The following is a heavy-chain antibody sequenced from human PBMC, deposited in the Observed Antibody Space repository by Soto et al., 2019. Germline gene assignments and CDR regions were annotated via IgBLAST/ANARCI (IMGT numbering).Heavy chain of an antibody. V-gene: IGHV3-66*01. CDR3: ARARGVSSGYGYYFDY. D-gene: IGHD5-12*01. CDR2: IYSGGST. CDR1: GFTVSSNY. Sequence: EVQLVESGGGLVQPGGSLRLSCAASGFTVSSNYMSWVRQAPGKGLEWVSAIYSGGSTWYADSVKGRFTISRDNSKNTLYLQMYSLGADDTAVYYCARARGVSSGYGYYFDYWGQGTLVTVSS. J-gene: IGHJ4*02.